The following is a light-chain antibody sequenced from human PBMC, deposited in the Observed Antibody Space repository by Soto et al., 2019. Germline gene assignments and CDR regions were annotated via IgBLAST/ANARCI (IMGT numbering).Light chain of an antibody. CDR1: QTISSN. J-gene: IGKJ2*01. Sequence: DIQMTQSASSLSASVGDRVTITCRASQTISSNLNWHQQKPGKAPKVLIYAASSLQSGVPSRFSGSGSGTYFTLTISSLQPEDFATYYCQQSYSIPYTFGQGTKLEIK. CDR2: AAS. CDR3: QQSYSIPYT. V-gene: IGKV1-39*01.